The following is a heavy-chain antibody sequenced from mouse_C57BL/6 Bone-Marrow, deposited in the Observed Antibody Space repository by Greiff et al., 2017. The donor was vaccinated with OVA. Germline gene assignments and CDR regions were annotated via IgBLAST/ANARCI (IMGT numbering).Heavy chain of an antibody. J-gene: IGHJ1*03. V-gene: IGHV5-4*03. CDR3: ASEGRRGYFDV. Sequence: EVMLVESGGGLVKPGGSLKLSCAASGFTFSSYAMSWVRQTPEKRLEWVATLSDGGSYTYYPDNVKGRFTISRDNAKNNLYLQMSHLKSEDTAMYYCASEGRRGYFDVWGTGTTVTVSS. CDR1: GFTFSSYA. CDR2: LSDGGSYT. D-gene: IGHD2-14*01.